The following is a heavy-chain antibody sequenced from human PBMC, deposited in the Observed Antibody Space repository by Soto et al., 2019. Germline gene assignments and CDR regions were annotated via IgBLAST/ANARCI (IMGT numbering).Heavy chain of an antibody. V-gene: IGHV5-51*01. CDR2: IYPGDSDT. J-gene: IGHJ6*02. CDR3: ARHEQYYYQYYGMDV. CDR1: GYSFTSYW. Sequence: PGESLKISCKGSGYSFTSYWIGWVRQMPGKGLEWMGIIYPGDSDTRYSPSFQGQVTISVDRSISTAYLQWSSLKASDTAIYYCARHEQYYYQYYGMDVWGQGTTVTVSS.